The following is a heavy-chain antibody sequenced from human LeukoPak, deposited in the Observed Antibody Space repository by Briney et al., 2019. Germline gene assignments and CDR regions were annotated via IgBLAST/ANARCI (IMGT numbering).Heavy chain of an antibody. J-gene: IGHJ4*02. CDR3: ARDNTHRHSYGMVSFDY. Sequence: ASVKVSCKASGYTFTSYGISWVRQAPGQGLEWMGWISAYNGNTNYAQKLQGRVTMTTDTSTSTAYMELRSLRSDDTAVYYCARDNTHRHSYGMVSFDYWGQGTLVTVSS. V-gene: IGHV1-18*01. CDR1: GYTFTSYG. D-gene: IGHD5-18*01. CDR2: ISAYNGNT.